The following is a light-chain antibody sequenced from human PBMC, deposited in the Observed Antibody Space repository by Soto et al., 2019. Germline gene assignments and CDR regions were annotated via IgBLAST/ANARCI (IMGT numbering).Light chain of an antibody. CDR1: QSVSSNY. CDR2: GAS. J-gene: IGKJ2*01. V-gene: IGKV3-20*01. Sequence: EIVLTQSPGTLSLSPGERATLSCRASQSVSSNYLAWYQQKSGQAPRLLIYGASNRAAGIPDRFSGSGSETDFTLTISGLEPEDFAVYYCQQYGSSPYTFGQGTKLEIK. CDR3: QQYGSSPYT.